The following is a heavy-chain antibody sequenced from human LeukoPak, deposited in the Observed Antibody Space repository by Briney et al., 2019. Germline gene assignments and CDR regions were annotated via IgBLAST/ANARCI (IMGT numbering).Heavy chain of an antibody. V-gene: IGHV3-33*01. J-gene: IGHJ4*02. CDR2: IWYDGSNK. CDR3: ARDRGSYWDGGNDY. CDR1: VFTISSNG. Sequence: GGRLRLSYAAPVFTISSNGMHWVRQTPGKGMEWVEVIWYDGSNKYYADSVKGRFTISRDNSKNTLYLQMNSLRAEDTAVYYCARDRGSYWDGGNDYWGQGTLVTVSS. D-gene: IGHD1-26*01.